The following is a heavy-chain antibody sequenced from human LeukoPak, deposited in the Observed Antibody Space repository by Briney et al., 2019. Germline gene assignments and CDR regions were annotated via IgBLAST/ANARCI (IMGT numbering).Heavy chain of an antibody. CDR3: ARDGLGPTTRLFDY. D-gene: IGHD1-14*01. V-gene: IGHV3-23*01. J-gene: IGHJ4*02. CDR1: GFTFSSYA. Sequence: GSLRLSCAASGFTFSSYAMSWVRQAPGKGLEWVSAISGSGGSTYYADSVKGRFTISRDNAKNSLYLQMNSLRAEDTAVYYCARDGLGPTTRLFDYWGQGTLVTVSS. CDR2: ISGSGGST.